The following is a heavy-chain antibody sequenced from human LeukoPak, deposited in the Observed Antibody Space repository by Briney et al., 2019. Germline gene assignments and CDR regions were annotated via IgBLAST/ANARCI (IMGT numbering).Heavy chain of an antibody. V-gene: IGHV4-4*02. CDR1: GGSISSSNW. D-gene: IGHD3-22*01. J-gene: IGHJ4*02. Sequence: SETLSLTCAVSGGSISSSNWWSWVRQPPGKGLEWIGEIYHSGSTNYNPSLKSRVTISVDKSKNQFSLKLSSVTAADTAVYYCARLSSGYYPWYFDYWGQGTLVTVSS. CDR3: ARLSSGYYPWYFDY. CDR2: IYHSGST.